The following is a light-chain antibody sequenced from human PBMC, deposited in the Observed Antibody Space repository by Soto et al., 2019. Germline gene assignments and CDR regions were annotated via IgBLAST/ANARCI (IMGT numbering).Light chain of an antibody. CDR3: TSWTSTSTYV. Sequence: QSVLTQDASVSGSPGQSITISCTGTSSDVGGYNYVSWYQQHPGKAPKLMIYDVFTRPSGVSNRFSGSKSGNTASLTISAPQAEDEADYYCTSWTSTSTYVFGSGTKVTVL. CDR2: DVF. CDR1: SSDVGGYNY. J-gene: IGLJ1*01. V-gene: IGLV2-14*03.